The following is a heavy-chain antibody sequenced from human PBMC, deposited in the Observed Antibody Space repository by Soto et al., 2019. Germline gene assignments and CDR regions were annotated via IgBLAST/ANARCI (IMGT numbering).Heavy chain of an antibody. D-gene: IGHD3-22*01. CDR1: GFTFGSYS. Sequence: GGSLRLSCAASGFTFGSYSMNWVRQAPGMGLEWVASIGSGGNYMYYAESVRGRVTISRDNAKNTVYLQVSKLRAEDTAVYFCARDQTDSGGYSDSWGQGTLVTVSS. V-gene: IGHV3-21*01. J-gene: IGHJ4*02. CDR3: ARDQTDSGGYSDS. CDR2: IGSGGNYM.